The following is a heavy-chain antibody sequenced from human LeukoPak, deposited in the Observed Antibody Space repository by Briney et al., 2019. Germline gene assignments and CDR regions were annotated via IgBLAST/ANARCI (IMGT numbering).Heavy chain of an antibody. J-gene: IGHJ5*02. CDR3: ARERLRDSSGYYPFDP. CDR2: INTSGFT. D-gene: IGHD3-22*01. CDR1: GGSISSGGFY. Sequence: SQTLSLTCTVSGGSISSGGFYWSWIRRPAGKGLEWIGRINTSGFTNYNPSLKSRVTISVDTSKNQFSLKLSSVTAADTAVYSCARERLRDSSGYYPFDPWGQGTLVTVSS. V-gene: IGHV4-61*02.